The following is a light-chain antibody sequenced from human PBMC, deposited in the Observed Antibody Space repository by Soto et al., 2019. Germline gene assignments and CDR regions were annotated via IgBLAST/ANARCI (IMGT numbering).Light chain of an antibody. CDR3: QQRSIWPPWT. CDR1: QSVSNF. V-gene: IGKV3-11*01. CDR2: DAS. Sequence: VLTQSQATLSLSPGESATLXXRSSQSVSNFLAWYQHKPGQAPRLXXYDASIRAAGVPARFSGSGSGTDFSLTISSLEPEDFAIYYCQQRSIWPPWTFGQGTKV. J-gene: IGKJ1*01.